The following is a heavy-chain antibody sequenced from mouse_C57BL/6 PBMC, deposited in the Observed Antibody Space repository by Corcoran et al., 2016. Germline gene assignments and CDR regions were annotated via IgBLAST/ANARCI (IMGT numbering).Heavy chain of an antibody. CDR2: INPNNGGT. D-gene: IGHD1-1*01. CDR3: ARPDYYGSSYWYFDV. V-gene: IGHV1-18*01. Sequence: EVQLQQSGPELVKPGASVKIPCKASGYTFTDYNMDWVKQSHGKSLEWIGDINPNNGGTIYNQKFKGKATLTVDKSSSTAYMELRSLTSEDTAVYYCARPDYYGSSYWYFDVWGTGTTVIVSS. CDR1: GYTFTDYN. J-gene: IGHJ1*03.